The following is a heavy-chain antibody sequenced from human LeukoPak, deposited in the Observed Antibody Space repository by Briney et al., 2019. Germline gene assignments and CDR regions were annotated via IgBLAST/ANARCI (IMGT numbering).Heavy chain of an antibody. CDR1: GGSFGGYF. J-gene: IGHJ4*02. D-gene: IGHD5-18*01. Sequence: SETLSLTCRVYGGSFGGYFWIWFRQPPGKGLEWIGEINYSGSTNYNSSLKRRAIISVDTSKNQFSLKLTSVTAADTAVYFCAKYRYGYRGMDSWGQGTQVTVSS. V-gene: IGHV4-34*01. CDR3: AKYRYGYRGMDS. CDR2: INYSGST.